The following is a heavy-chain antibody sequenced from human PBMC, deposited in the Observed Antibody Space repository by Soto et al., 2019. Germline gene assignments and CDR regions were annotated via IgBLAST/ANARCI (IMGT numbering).Heavy chain of an antibody. CDR1: GGSISSGDYY. CDR3: ARERAITATGTRQVDY. D-gene: IGHD6-13*01. CDR2: IYYSGST. J-gene: IGHJ4*02. Sequence: SETLSLTCTVSGGSISSGDYYWSWIRQPPGKGLEWIGYIYYSGSTYYSPSLTSRVTISVDTSKNQFSLKLSSVTAADTAVYYCARERAITATGTRQVDYWGQGTLVTVSS. V-gene: IGHV4-30-4*01.